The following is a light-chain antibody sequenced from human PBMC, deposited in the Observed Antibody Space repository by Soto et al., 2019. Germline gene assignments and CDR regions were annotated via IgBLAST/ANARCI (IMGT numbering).Light chain of an antibody. V-gene: IGLV1-40*01. CDR2: GNS. J-gene: IGLJ2*01. Sequence: QSVLTQPPSVSGAPGQRVTISCTGSSSNIGAGYDVHWYQQLPGTAPKLLIYGNSNRPSGVPDRFSGSKSGTSASLAITGLQAEDEADYYCQSYDSSLSGSLFGGGTKVT. CDR1: SSNIGAGYD. CDR3: QSYDSSLSGSL.